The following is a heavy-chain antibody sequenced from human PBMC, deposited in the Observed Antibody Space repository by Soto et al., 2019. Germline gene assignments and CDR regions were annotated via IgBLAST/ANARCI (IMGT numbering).Heavy chain of an antibody. Sequence: GLDLEWLALIYWDDDKRYSPSLKSRLTITKDTSKNQVVLTMTNMDPVDTATYYCAHRRYYGMDVWGQGTTVTVSS. CDR3: AHRRYYGMDV. CDR2: IYWDDDK. V-gene: IGHV2-5*02. J-gene: IGHJ6*02.